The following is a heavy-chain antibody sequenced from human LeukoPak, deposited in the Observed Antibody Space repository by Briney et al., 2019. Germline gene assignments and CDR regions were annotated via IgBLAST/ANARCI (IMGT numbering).Heavy chain of an antibody. J-gene: IGHJ4*02. V-gene: IGHV4-61*02. Sequence: PSETLSLTCTVSGASISSGSYFWSWIRQPAGKGLEWIGRIYTTGSTNYNPSLKSRVTISVDTSKNQFSLKLSSVTAADTAVYYCARSARRITMVRGVIPFDYWGQGTLVTVSS. CDR2: IYTTGST. CDR1: GASISSGSYF. D-gene: IGHD3-10*01. CDR3: ARSARRITMVRGVIPFDY.